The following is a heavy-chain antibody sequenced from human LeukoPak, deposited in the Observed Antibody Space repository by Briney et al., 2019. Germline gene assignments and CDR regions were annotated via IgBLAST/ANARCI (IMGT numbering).Heavy chain of an antibody. V-gene: IGHV3-11*05. CDR2: ISSSSSYT. J-gene: IGHJ4*02. CDR1: RFTFSDYY. CDR3: AKVDYWSPENYFDS. Sequence: GGSLRLSCAASRFTFSDYYMSWIRQAPGKGLEWLSYISSSSSYTNYADSVKGRFTISRDNAKNSLYLQMNSLRVEDTAVYYCAKVDYWSPENYFDSWGQGTLVTVSS. D-gene: IGHD1-1*01.